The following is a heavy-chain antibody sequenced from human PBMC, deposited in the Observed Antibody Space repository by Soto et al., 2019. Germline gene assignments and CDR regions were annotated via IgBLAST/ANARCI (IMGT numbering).Heavy chain of an antibody. J-gene: IGHJ4*02. D-gene: IGHD3-10*01. V-gene: IGHV4-34*01. Sequence: ETLSLTCAVYGGSFSGYYWSWIRQPPGKGLEWIGEINHSGSTNYNPSLKSRVTISVDTSKNQFSLKLSSVTAADTAVYYCARGQRKNYYGSGSYYLYYFDYWGQGTLVTVSS. CDR1: GGSFSGYY. CDR3: ARGQRKNYYGSGSYYLYYFDY. CDR2: INHSGST.